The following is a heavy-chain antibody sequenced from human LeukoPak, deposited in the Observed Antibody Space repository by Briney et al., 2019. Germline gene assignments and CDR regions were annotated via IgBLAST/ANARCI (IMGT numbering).Heavy chain of an antibody. V-gene: IGHV3-48*02. CDR3: ARTTDLDY. CDR1: GFTFSSYD. CDR2: ITGSSSTM. J-gene: IGHJ4*02. D-gene: IGHD1-14*01. Sequence: PGGSLRLSCAASGFTFSSYDMNWVRQAPGKGLEWVSYITGSSSTMYYADSVKGRFTISRDNAKNSLYLQMNSLRDEDTAVYYCARTTDLDYWGQGTLVTVSS.